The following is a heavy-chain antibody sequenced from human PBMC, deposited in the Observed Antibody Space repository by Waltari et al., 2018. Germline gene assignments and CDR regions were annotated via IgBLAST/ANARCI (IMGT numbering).Heavy chain of an antibody. Sequence: QVQLQESGPGLVKPSQTLSLTCTVSGCSISSGSYYWSWIRPPAGKGLEWIVRIYTRGSTNYNPALKSRVTISLDTSKNQFSLKLSSVTAADTAVYYCARTFYDSSAIWGWFDPWGQGTLVTVSS. J-gene: IGHJ5*02. CDR3: ARTFYDSSAIWGWFDP. V-gene: IGHV4-61*02. D-gene: IGHD3-22*01. CDR2: IYTRGST. CDR1: GCSISSGSYY.